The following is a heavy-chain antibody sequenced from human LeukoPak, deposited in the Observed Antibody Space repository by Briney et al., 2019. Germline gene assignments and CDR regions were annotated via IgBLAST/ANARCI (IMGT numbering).Heavy chain of an antibody. D-gene: IGHD1-26*01. CDR3: AREGPIVGATHLVDY. CDR2: INPNSGGT. Sequence: ASVTVSFKAYGYTFTDYYMHWVRQAPGPGLEWMGWINPNSGGTNYAQKFQGRVTMTRDTSISTAYMELSRLRSDDTAVYYCAREGPIVGATHLVDYWGQGTLVTVSS. CDR1: GYTFTDYY. V-gene: IGHV1-2*02. J-gene: IGHJ4*02.